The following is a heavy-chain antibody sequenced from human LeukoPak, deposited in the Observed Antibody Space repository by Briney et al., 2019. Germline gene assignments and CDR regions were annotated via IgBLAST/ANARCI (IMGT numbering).Heavy chain of an antibody. V-gene: IGHV3-21*04. D-gene: IGHD6-6*01. CDR2: ISNSSSYI. J-gene: IGHJ4*02. CDR3: ANWEIAARPR. Sequence: PGGSLRLSCAASGFTFSSYSMNWVRQAPGKGLEWVSSISNSSSYIYYADSVKGRFTISRDSAKNSLYLQMNSLRAEDTAVYYCANWEIAARPRWGQGTLVTVSS. CDR1: GFTFSSYS.